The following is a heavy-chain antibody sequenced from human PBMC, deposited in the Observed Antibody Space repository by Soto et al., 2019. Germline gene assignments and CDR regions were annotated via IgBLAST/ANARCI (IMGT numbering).Heavy chain of an antibody. CDR2: IYYSGST. CDR3: ARRFGEVFDY. J-gene: IGHJ4*02. CDR1: GGSISSYY. V-gene: IGHV4-59*01. Sequence: PSETLSLPXTVSGGSISSYYWSWIRQPPGKGLEWIGYIYYSGSTNYNPSLKSRVTLSVDTAKNQFSLKLSSVTAAHTAVYYCARRFGEVFDYWCQGTLVTVSS. D-gene: IGHD3-10*01.